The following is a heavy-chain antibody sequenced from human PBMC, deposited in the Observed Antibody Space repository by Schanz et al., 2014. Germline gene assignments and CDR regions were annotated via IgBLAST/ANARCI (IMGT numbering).Heavy chain of an antibody. CDR3: VRDAGRDGYNLAFDV. V-gene: IGHV3-64*07. Sequence: EVQLVESGGGLVQPGGSLRLSCTASGFTFSVYSMHWVRQTPGKGLEHVSGITTSGSSTVYADSVKGRFTISRDNSKNTVYLQMGSLRTEDSAVYYCVRDAGRDGYNLAFDVWGQGTLVTVSS. J-gene: IGHJ3*01. CDR2: ITTSGSST. CDR1: GFTFSVYS. D-gene: IGHD1-1*01.